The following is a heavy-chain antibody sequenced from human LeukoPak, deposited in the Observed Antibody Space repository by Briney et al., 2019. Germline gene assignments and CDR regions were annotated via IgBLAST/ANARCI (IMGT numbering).Heavy chain of an antibody. Sequence: PGGSLRLSCAASGFTFSSYWMHWVRQAPGQGLVWVSRISSDGTTTNYADSVRGRFTISRDNAKNMLYLQMNSLRAEDTAIYYCVVIVLGWGQGTLVTVSS. CDR1: GFTFSSYW. CDR2: ISSDGTTT. V-gene: IGHV3-74*01. J-gene: IGHJ4*02. D-gene: IGHD2-8*02. CDR3: VVIVLG.